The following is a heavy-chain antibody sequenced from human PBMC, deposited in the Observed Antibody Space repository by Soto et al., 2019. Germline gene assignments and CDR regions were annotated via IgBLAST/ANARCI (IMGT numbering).Heavy chain of an antibody. V-gene: IGHV4-31*03. CDR3: ARDFEKSAIGP. CDR1: SASITNAGSY. Sequence: SETPSLTCPVSSASITNAGSYWFWVRQHPGKGLEWLGYIAYTGDTYFNPSLRSRLTISSDRAKNQFSLKLSSVTAADTAFYYCARDFEKSAIGPWGQGTLVTVSS. J-gene: IGHJ5*02. D-gene: IGHD3-9*01. CDR2: IAYTGDT.